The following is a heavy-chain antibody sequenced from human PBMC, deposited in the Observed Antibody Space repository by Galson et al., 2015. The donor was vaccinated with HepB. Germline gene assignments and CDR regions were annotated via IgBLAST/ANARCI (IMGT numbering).Heavy chain of an antibody. Sequence: SLRLSCAASGFTFSSNNMHWVRQAPGKGLEWVAVIWLDGSNRYHADSVKGRFTISRDNSKNTLFLQMSSLRVEDTAVYYRARAGRGPYSSGWTYYFDYWGQGTLVTVSS. J-gene: IGHJ4*02. CDR1: GFTFSSNN. CDR2: IWLDGSNR. CDR3: ARAGRGPYSSGWTYYFDY. V-gene: IGHV3-33*08. D-gene: IGHD6-19*01.